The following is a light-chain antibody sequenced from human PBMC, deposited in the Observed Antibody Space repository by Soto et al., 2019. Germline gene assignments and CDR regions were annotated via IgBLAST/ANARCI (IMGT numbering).Light chain of an antibody. V-gene: IGKV3-11*01. CDR1: QSVSYY. CDR3: QQRSNWPLT. CDR2: DAS. Sequence: EIVLTQSPGTLSLSPGERATLSCRASQSVSYYLAWYQQKPGQAPRLLIYDASSRATGVPDRFSGSGSGTDFTLTISSLEPEDFAVYYCQQRSNWPLTFGGGTRLENK. J-gene: IGKJ5*01.